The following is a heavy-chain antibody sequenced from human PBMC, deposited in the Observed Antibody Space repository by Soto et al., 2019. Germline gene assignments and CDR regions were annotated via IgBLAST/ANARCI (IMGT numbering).Heavy chain of an antibody. D-gene: IGHD6-13*01. Sequence: QVQLVQSGAEVKKPGASVKVSCKASGYTFTSYDINWVRQATGQGLEWMGWMNPNSGNTGYAQKFQGRVTMTRNTSISTAYMELSSMRSDVTAVYYCARRGYSGSWYYYCSCGMDVWGQGTTVTVSS. J-gene: IGHJ6*02. V-gene: IGHV1-8*01. CDR2: MNPNSGNT. CDR1: GYTFTSYD. CDR3: ARRGYSGSWYYYCSCGMDV.